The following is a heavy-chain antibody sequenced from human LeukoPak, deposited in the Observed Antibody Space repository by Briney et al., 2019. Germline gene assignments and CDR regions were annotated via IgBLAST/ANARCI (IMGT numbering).Heavy chain of an antibody. CDR2: IKHSGNT. J-gene: IGHJ4*02. Sequence: SGTLSLTCSVSLGSLTSGPSSWSCIRHPPGKGLVWIGYIKHSGNTVDTPSLKSRFTMSLDRSNNQSSLKLTSVTAADTAMYYCAGEDSGGYRFDYWGQGTLVTVSS. D-gene: IGHD3-22*01. CDR1: LGSLTSGPSS. V-gene: IGHV4-30-2*01. CDR3: AGEDSGGYRFDY.